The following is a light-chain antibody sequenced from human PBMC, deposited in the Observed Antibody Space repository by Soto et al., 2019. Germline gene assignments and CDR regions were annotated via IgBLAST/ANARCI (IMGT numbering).Light chain of an antibody. CDR2: GTS. CDR1: QGVSSYY. Sequence: EIVLTQSPGTLSLSPGERATLSCRASQGVSSYYLTWYQHKPGQAPRLLIYGTSTRASGVPDRFSGSGSGTDFTLTIIRLEPEDFAVYYCHQYGGSPPFTFGPGTKVD. V-gene: IGKV3-20*01. J-gene: IGKJ3*01. CDR3: HQYGGSPPFT.